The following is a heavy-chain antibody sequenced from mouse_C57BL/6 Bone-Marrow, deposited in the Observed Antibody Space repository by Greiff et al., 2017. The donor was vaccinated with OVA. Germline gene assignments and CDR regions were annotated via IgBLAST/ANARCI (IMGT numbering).Heavy chain of an antibody. V-gene: IGHV5-12*01. CDR1: GFTFSDYY. J-gene: IGHJ4*01. CDR3: ARQIYYAMDY. CDR2: ISNGGGSN. Sequence: EVQVVESGGGLVQPGGSLKLSCAASGFTFSDYYMYWVRQTPEKRLEWVAYISNGGGSNYYPDTVKGRFTISRDNAKNTLYLQLRLLKSEDTAMYDCARQIYYAMDYWGQGTSVTVSS.